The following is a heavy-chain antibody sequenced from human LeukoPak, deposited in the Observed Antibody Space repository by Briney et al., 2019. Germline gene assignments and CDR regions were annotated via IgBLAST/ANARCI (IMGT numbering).Heavy chain of an antibody. CDR1: GGTISNYA. D-gene: IGHD3/OR15-3a*01. CDR3: AREETGLEYFDY. J-gene: IGHJ4*02. Sequence: GASVKVSCKASGGTISNYAFSWVRQAPGHGLEWMGEIIPIFGTTSYAQKFQGRVTITADESTSTVYMELSSLGSEDTAMYYCAREETGLEYFDYWGQGTLVTVSS. V-gene: IGHV1-69*13. CDR2: IIPIFGTT.